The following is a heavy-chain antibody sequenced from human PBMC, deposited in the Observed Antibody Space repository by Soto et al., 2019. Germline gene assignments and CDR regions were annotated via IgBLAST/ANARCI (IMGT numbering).Heavy chain of an antibody. CDR3: VRLTYYYGSGSYPWFDP. CDR1: GASLSSSTHY. V-gene: IGHV4-39*01. J-gene: IGHJ5*02. CDR2: MYYSGST. D-gene: IGHD3-10*01. Sequence: PSETLSLTCTVSGASLSSSTHYWGWIRQPPGKGLEWIGSMYYSGSTDYNPSPMSRVTISADTSKNEFSLELSSVTAADTALYYCVRLTYYYGSGSYPWFDPWGQGTLVTVSS.